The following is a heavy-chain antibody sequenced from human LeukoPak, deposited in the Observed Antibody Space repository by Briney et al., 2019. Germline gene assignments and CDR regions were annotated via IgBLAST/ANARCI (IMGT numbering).Heavy chain of an antibody. D-gene: IGHD2-15*01. CDR2: INPSGGAT. J-gene: IGHJ4*02. CDR3: ATCSGRSCFPFGFFDY. CDR1: GYTLTSYY. V-gene: IGHV1-46*01. Sequence: ASVKVSCKASGYTLTSYYVHWVRQAPGQGLEWMGIINPSGGATNYAQKFQGRVTMTRDTSTSTVYMELSSLRSEDTAVYYCATCSGRSCFPFGFFDYWGQGTLVTVSS.